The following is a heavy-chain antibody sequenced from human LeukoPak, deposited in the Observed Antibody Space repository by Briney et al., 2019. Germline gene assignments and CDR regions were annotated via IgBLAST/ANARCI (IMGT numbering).Heavy chain of an antibody. D-gene: IGHD3-22*01. V-gene: IGHV3-30*18. CDR3: AKVAHYDSSGYLVDY. J-gene: IGHJ4*02. CDR2: ISYDGSNK. Sequence: GGSLRLSCAASGFTLSSYGMLWVRQAPGKGLEWGAVISYDGSNKYYADSVKGRFTISRDNSKNTLYLQMNSLRAEDTAVYYCAKVAHYDSSGYLVDYWGQGTLVTVSS. CDR1: GFTLSSYG.